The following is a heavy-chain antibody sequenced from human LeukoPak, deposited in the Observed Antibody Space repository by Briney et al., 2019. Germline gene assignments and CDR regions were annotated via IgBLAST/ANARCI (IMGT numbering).Heavy chain of an antibody. CDR1: GYTFTDYH. D-gene: IGHD3-3*01. CDR3: ARGITIFGVVANWYFDL. CDR2: INSNSGGT. V-gene: IGHV1-2*02. J-gene: IGHJ2*01. Sequence: ASVKVSCKASGYTFTDYHMHWVRQAPGQGLEWMGWINSNSGGTNYAQKFQGRVTMTRDTSISTAYMELSRLRSDDTAVYYCARGITIFGVVANWYFDLWGRGTLVTVSS.